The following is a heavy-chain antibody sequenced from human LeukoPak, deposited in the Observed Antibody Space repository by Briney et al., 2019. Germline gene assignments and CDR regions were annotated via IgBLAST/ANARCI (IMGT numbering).Heavy chain of an antibody. D-gene: IGHD5-18*01. V-gene: IGHV4-34*01. CDR1: GGSFSGYY. CDR3: ARLGAARPQPDY. J-gene: IGHJ4*02. CDR2: INHSGST. Sequence: SETLSLTCAVYGGSFSGYYWSWIRQPPGKGLEWIGEINHSGSTNYNPSLKSRVTISVDTSKNQFSLKLSSVTAADTAVYYCARLGAARPQPDYWGQGTLVTVSS.